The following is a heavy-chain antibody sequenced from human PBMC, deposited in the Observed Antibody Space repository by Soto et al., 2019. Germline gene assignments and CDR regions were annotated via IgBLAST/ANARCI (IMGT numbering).Heavy chain of an antibody. Sequence: GGSLKLSCAASGFTFSNAWMSWVRQAPGKGLEWVGRIKSKTDGGTTDYAAPVKGRFTISRDDSKNTLYLQMNSLKTEDTAVYYCAKPPDYNWNDYWGQGTLVTVSS. D-gene: IGHD1-20*01. CDR2: IKSKTDGGTT. CDR3: AKPPDYNWNDY. V-gene: IGHV3-15*01. CDR1: GFTFSNAW. J-gene: IGHJ4*02.